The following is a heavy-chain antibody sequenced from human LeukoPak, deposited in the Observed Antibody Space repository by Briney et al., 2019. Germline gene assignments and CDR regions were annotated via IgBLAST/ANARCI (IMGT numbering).Heavy chain of an antibody. Sequence: PGGSLRLSCAASGFSVSNYGVNWVRQAPGKGLEWVSCISNTYSAIYYADSVKGRFTVSRDNAKNSFYLQMNRLTVEDTAVYYCARDPTSDRFQYFDFWGQGALVTVSS. CDR3: ARDPTSDRFQYFDF. J-gene: IGHJ4*02. CDR2: ISNTYSAI. CDR1: GFSVSNYG. D-gene: IGHD2-21*02. V-gene: IGHV3-21*06.